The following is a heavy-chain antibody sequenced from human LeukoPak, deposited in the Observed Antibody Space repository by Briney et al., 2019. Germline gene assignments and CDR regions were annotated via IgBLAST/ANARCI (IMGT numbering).Heavy chain of an antibody. D-gene: IGHD4-23*01. CDR3: AKQDYGGNSAMDY. Sequence: GGSLRLSCAASGFTFSSSAMSWVRQVPGKGLEWVSGISASGGSTYYADSVRGRFTISRDNSKNTLYLQMNSLRAEDTAVYYCAKQDYGGNSAMDYWGQGTLVTVSS. J-gene: IGHJ4*02. CDR2: ISASGGST. CDR1: GFTFSSSA. V-gene: IGHV3-23*01.